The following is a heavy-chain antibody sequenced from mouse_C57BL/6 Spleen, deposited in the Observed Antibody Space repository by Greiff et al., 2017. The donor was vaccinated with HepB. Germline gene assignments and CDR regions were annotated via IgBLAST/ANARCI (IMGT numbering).Heavy chain of an antibody. CDR1: GYSITSGYY. J-gene: IGHJ3*01. CDR3: ARDLDYGSSYVGWFAY. CDR2: ISYDGSN. V-gene: IGHV3-6*01. Sequence: EVKLEESGPGLVKPSQSLSLTCSVTGYSITSGYYWNWIRQFPGNKLEWMGYISYDGSNNYNPSLKNRISITRDTSKNQFFLKLNSVTTEDTATYYCARDLDYGSSYVGWFAYWGQGTLVTVSA. D-gene: IGHD1-1*01.